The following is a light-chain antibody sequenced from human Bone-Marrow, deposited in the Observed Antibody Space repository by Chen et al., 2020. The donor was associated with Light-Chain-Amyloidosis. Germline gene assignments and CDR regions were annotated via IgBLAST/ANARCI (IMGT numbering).Light chain of an antibody. CDR1: NIGSTS. Sequence: SYVLTQPSSVSVAPGQTATIACGGNNIGSTSVHWYQQTPGQAPLLVVYDDSDRPSGIPERLSGSNSGTTTTPTISRVEAGDAADYYCQVWDRSSDRPVFGGGTKLTVL. V-gene: IGLV3-21*02. J-gene: IGLJ3*02. CDR2: DDS. CDR3: QVWDRSSDRPV.